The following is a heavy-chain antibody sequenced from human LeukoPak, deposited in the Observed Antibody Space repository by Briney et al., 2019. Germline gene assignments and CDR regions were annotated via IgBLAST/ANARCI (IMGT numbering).Heavy chain of an antibody. D-gene: IGHD3-9*01. CDR3: ARGVEGGRYFDWLPGDSYNWFDP. J-gene: IGHJ5*02. CDR1: GGSISSGSYY. Sequence: SQTLSLTCTVSGGSISSGSYYWSWIRQPAGKGLEWIGRIYTSGSTNYNPSLKSRVTISVDTSKNQFSLKLSSVTAADTAVYYCARGVEGGRYFDWLPGDSYNWFDPWGQGTLVTVSS. CDR2: IYTSGST. V-gene: IGHV4-61*02.